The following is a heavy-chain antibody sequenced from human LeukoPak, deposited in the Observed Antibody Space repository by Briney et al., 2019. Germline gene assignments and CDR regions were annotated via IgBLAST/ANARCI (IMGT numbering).Heavy chain of an antibody. V-gene: IGHV3-30*02. J-gene: IGHJ3*02. Sequence: GGSLRLSCAASGITFSSYGMHWVRQAPGKGLEWVAFIRYDGTNKYYIDSVKGRFTISRDNSKNTLYLQMNSLRAEDTAVYYCAKDGRDHDAFDIWGQGTMVTVSS. CDR2: IRYDGTNK. D-gene: IGHD3/OR15-3a*01. CDR1: GITFSSYG. CDR3: AKDGRDHDAFDI.